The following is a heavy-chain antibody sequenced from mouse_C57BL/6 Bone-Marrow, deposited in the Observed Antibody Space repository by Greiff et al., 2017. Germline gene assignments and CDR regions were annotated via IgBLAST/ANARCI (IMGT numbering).Heavy chain of an antibody. Sequence: EVMLVESEGGLVQPGSSMKLSCTASGFTFSDYYMAWVRQVPEKGLEWVANINYDGSSTYYLDSLKSRFIISRDNAKNILYLQMSSLKSEDTATYYCARGGLPYFDYWGQGTTLTVSS. CDR1: GFTFSDYY. CDR3: ARGGLPYFDY. CDR2: INYDGSST. D-gene: IGHD2-4*01. J-gene: IGHJ2*01. V-gene: IGHV5-16*01.